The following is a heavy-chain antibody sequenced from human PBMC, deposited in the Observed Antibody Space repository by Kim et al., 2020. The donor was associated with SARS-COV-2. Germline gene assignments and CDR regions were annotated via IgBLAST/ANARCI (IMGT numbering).Heavy chain of an antibody. D-gene: IGHD2-2*01. CDR3: ASPYCSSTSHCQRVGAYYYYGMDV. CDR1: GFTFSSYW. V-gene: IGHV3-7*01. CDR2: IKQDGSEK. Sequence: GGSLRLSCAASGFTFSSYWMSWVRQAPGKGLEWVANIKQDGSEKYYVDSVKGRFTISRDNAKNSLYLQMNSLRAEDTAVYYCASPYCSSTSHCQRVGAYYYYGMDVWGQGTTVTVSS. J-gene: IGHJ6*02.